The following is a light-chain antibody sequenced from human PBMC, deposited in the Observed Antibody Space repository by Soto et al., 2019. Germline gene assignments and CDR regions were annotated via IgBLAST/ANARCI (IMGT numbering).Light chain of an antibody. CDR3: QKYDDVPQ. Sequence: DIQMTQSRSSLSASVGDTVTITCQASQDITNHLNWYQQKPGKAPNLLIYDASHLETGVPSRFSGSGSGTYFTLTISSLQPEDIATYYCQKYDDVPQFGPGTKVDF. J-gene: IGKJ3*01. CDR1: QDITNH. V-gene: IGKV1-33*01. CDR2: DAS.